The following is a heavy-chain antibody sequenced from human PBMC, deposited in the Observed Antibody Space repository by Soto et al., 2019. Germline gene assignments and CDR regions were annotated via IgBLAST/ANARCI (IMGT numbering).Heavy chain of an antibody. Sequence: QLQLQESGPGLVKPSETLSLTCNVSGGSISNSRSYWAWFRQPPGKELEWIADIFYAGNTYYNPSLKSRVTVSVDTSKNQSSLKLDSVTAADTAVYYCARQAAAPGIDLWFDPWGQGTLVTVSS. CDR2: IFYAGNT. V-gene: IGHV4-39*01. CDR1: GGSISNSRSY. CDR3: ARQAAAPGIDLWFDP. D-gene: IGHD6-13*01. J-gene: IGHJ5*02.